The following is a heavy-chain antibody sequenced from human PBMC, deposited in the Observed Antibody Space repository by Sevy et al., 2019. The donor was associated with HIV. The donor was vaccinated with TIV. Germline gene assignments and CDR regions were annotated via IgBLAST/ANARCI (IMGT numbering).Heavy chain of an antibody. CDR1: GFTFSSYA. CDR3: ARVMAANDY. J-gene: IGHJ4*02. D-gene: IGHD2-8*01. V-gene: IGHV3-30-3*01. Sequence: GGSLRLSCAASGFTFSSYAMHWVRQAPGKGLEWVTVISYDGSNKYSADSVKGRFTISRDNSKYTLYLQMNSLRAEDTDVYYCARVMAANDYWGQGTLVTVSS. CDR2: ISYDGSNK.